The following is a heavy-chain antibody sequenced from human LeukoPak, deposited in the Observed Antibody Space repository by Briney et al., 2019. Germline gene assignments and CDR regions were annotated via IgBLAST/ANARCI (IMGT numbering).Heavy chain of an antibody. CDR2: IYYSGST. V-gene: IGHV4-39*07. D-gene: IGHD3-22*01. J-gene: IGHJ4*02. Sequence: SETLSLTCTVSGGSISSSSYYWGWIRQPPGKGLEWIGSIYYSGSTYYNPSLKSRVTISVDTSKNQFSLKLSSVTAADTAVYYCARGISTYYYDSSGYSIWGQGTLVTVSS. CDR3: ARGISTYYYDSSGYSI. CDR1: GGSISSSSYY.